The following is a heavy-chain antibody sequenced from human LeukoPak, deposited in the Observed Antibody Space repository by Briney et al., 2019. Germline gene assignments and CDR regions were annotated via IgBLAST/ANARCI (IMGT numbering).Heavy chain of an antibody. Sequence: PGGSLRLSCAASGFTFSSYSMNWVRQAPGKGLEGVSYISSSSSTIYYADSVKGRFTISRDNAKNSLYLQMNSLRAEDTAVYYCARTRITIFGVVPSPNMDVWGKGTTVTVSS. J-gene: IGHJ6*03. V-gene: IGHV3-48*04. D-gene: IGHD3-3*01. CDR1: GFTFSSYS. CDR3: ARTRITIFGVVPSPNMDV. CDR2: ISSSSSTI.